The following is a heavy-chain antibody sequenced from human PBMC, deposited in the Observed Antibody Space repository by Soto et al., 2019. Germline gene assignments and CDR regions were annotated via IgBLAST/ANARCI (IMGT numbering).Heavy chain of an antibody. CDR3: AKDKVLRGSSYVGD. Sequence: EVQLRQSGGGVVQPGGSLRLSCVASGFSFNNYAMTWVRQAPGKGLEWVSGISGSGDGTYYADSVKDRFSVSRDKSTSTVHLQMSSLRVEDTAVYYCAKDKVLRGSSYVGDWGQGALVIVSS. J-gene: IGHJ4*02. V-gene: IGHV3-23*01. CDR2: ISGSGDGT. CDR1: GFSFNNYA. D-gene: IGHD3-16*01.